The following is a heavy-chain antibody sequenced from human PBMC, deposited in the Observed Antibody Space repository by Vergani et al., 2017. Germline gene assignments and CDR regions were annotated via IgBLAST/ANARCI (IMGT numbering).Heavy chain of an antibody. CDR2: ISGSGGST. CDR1: GFTFSSYG. J-gene: IGHJ4*02. D-gene: IGHD2-2*01. V-gene: IGHV3-23*04. Sequence: VQLVESGGGVVQPGRSLRLSCAASGFTFSSYGMHWVRQAPGKGLEWVSAISGSGGSTYYADSVKGRFTISRDNSKNTLYLQMNSLRAEDTAVYYCAKDGVVVPAAMGGADYWGQGTLVTVSS. CDR3: AKDGVVVPAAMGGADY.